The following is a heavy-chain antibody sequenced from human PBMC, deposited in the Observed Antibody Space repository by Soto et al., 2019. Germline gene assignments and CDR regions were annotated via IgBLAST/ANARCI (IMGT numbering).Heavy chain of an antibody. D-gene: IGHD5-12*01. Sequence: SVKVSCKASGGTFSSYAISWVRQAPGQGLEWMGGIIPIFGTANYAQKFQGRVTITADESTSTAYMELSSLRSEDTAVYYCARGPEGWLQLHYYYGMDVWGQGTTVTVSS. J-gene: IGHJ6*02. CDR3: ARGPEGWLQLHYYYGMDV. CDR2: IIPIFGTA. CDR1: GGTFSSYA. V-gene: IGHV1-69*13.